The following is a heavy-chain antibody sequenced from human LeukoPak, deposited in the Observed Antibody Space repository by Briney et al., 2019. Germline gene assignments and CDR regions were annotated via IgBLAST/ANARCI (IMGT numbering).Heavy chain of an antibody. J-gene: IGHJ6*02. V-gene: IGHV3-66*01. CDR3: ARGMWEWELSLYYYYYGMDV. CDR1: GFTVSSNY. Sequence: GGSLRLSCAASGFTVSSNYMSWVRKAPGKGLEWVSVIYSGGSTYYADSVKGRFTISRDNSKNTLYLQMNSLRAEDTAVYYCARGMWEWELSLYYYYYGMDVWGQGTTVTVSS. CDR2: IYSGGST. D-gene: IGHD1-26*01.